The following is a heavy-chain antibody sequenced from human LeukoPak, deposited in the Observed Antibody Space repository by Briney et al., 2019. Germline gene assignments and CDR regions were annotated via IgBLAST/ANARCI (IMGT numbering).Heavy chain of an antibody. CDR2: ISGSGGST. Sequence: GGSLRLSCAASGFTFSSYAMSWVRQAPGKGLEWVGAISGSGGSTYYADSVKGRFTISRDNSKNTLYLQMNSLRAEDTAVYYCAKDTSELLDSDAVDYWGQGTLVTVSS. V-gene: IGHV3-23*01. CDR1: GFTFSSYA. D-gene: IGHD1-26*01. CDR3: AKDTSELLDSDAVDY. J-gene: IGHJ4*02.